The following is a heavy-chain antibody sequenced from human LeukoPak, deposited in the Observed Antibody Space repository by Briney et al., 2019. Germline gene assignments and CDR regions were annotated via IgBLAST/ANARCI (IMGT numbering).Heavy chain of an antibody. Sequence: GGSLRLSCAASGFTFSSYNMNWVRQAPEKGLEWVSHISTSSSTIYYADSVKGRFTISRDNAKNSLYLQMNSLRAEDTAVYYCARTIAEAARFDYWGQGTLVTVSS. CDR3: ARTIAEAARFDY. CDR2: ISTSSSTI. V-gene: IGHV3-48*01. J-gene: IGHJ4*02. CDR1: GFTFSSYN. D-gene: IGHD6-13*01.